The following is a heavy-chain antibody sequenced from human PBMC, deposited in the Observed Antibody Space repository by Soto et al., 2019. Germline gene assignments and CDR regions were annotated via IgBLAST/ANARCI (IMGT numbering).Heavy chain of an antibody. CDR1: EFTITSYT. Sequence: PAGSLRRSSSTSEFTITSYTMLWFRQATGKWLEWVSSIRSTSTYIHYADSVKGRFTISRDNAKNLLYLQMSSLRAEDTAVYYCARDVAGFDYWGQGT. CDR2: IRSTSTYI. CDR3: ARDVAGFDY. J-gene: IGHJ4*02. V-gene: IGHV3-21*06.